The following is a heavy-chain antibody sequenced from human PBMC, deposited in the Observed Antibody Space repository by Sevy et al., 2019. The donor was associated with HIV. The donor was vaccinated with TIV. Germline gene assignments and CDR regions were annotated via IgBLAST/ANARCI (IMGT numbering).Heavy chain of an antibody. CDR3: ARSSHCSGGSRYSTYYFDY. J-gene: IGHJ4*02. D-gene: IGHD2-15*01. CDR1: GGSISSGSYY. CDR2: IYTSGST. V-gene: IGHV4-61*02. Sequence: SETLSLTCTVSGGSISSGSYYWSWIRQPAGKGLEWIGRIYTSGSTNYNPSLKSRVTISVDTSKNQFSLKLSSVTAADTAVYYCARSSHCSGGSRYSTYYFDYWGQGTLVTVSS.